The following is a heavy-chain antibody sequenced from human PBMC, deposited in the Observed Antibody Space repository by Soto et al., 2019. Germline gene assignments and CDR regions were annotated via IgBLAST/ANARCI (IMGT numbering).Heavy chain of an antibody. CDR1: GYTFTTHA. CDR2: INPANGNT. J-gene: IGHJ5*02. D-gene: IGHD2-15*01. Sequence: ASVKVSCKASGYTFTTHAIYWVRQAPGQRPEWMGWINPANGNTKYSPKFQDRLRITRDTSANTAYMELRSLQSEDTALYFCGREGKPLFGGLVGWFDPWGPGTLVTVSS. V-gene: IGHV1-3*01. CDR3: GREGKPLFGGLVGWFDP.